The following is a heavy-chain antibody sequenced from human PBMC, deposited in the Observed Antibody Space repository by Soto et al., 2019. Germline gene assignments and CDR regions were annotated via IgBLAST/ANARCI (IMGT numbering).Heavy chain of an antibody. CDR2: IRAYTGYT. V-gene: IGHV1-18*04. J-gene: IGHJ4*01. Sequence: GAAVKCSCKASGYTFTSYGVSWVRQAPGQGLECMGWIRAYTGYTNYAQKFQGRVTITTDTSTSTAYMELRSLISDDTAVYYCARASDGYRIGWXVGYIEFWGHGNLVHVS. CDR1: GYTFTSYG. CDR3: ARASDGYRIGWXVGYIEF. D-gene: IGHD6-19*01.